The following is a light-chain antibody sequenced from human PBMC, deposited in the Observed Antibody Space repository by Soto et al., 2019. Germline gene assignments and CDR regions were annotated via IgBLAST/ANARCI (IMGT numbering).Light chain of an antibody. CDR2: GVS. V-gene: IGLV2-14*01. CDR3: SSYTDSSTL. CDR1: SSDVGSYNY. J-gene: IGLJ1*01. Sequence: QSVLTQPAAVSGSPGQSITSACTGTSSDVGSYNYVSWYQQHPGKAPKLMIYGVSDRPSGISSRFSGSKSGNTASLTISGLQTEDEADYYCSSYTDSSTLFGTGTKLTVL.